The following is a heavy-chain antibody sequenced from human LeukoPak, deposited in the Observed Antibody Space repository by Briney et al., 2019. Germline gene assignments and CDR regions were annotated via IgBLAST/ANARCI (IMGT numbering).Heavy chain of an antibody. D-gene: IGHD3-22*01. J-gene: IGHJ6*02. Sequence: SQTLSLTCAISGDSVSSNSAAWNWIRQSPSRGLEWLGRTYYRSKWYNDYAVSVKSRITVNPDTSKNQFSLQLNSVTPEDTAVYYCAREHSSGYYTHYGMDVWGQGTTVTVSS. CDR1: GDSVSSNSAA. V-gene: IGHV6-1*01. CDR2: TYYRSKWYN. CDR3: AREHSSGYYTHYGMDV.